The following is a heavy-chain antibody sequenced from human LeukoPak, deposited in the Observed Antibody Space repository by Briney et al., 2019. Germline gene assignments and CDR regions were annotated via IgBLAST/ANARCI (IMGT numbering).Heavy chain of an antibody. D-gene: IGHD3-10*01. CDR3: ARVYYGSGSYSFDY. CDR1: GFTFSSYA. CDR2: ISYDGSNK. Sequence: GGSLRLSCAASGFTFSSYAMHWVRQAPGKGLEWVAVISYDGSNKYYADSVKGQFTISRDNSKNTLYLQMNSLRAEDTAVYYCARVYYGSGSYSFDYWGQGTLVTVSS. V-gene: IGHV3-30-3*01. J-gene: IGHJ4*02.